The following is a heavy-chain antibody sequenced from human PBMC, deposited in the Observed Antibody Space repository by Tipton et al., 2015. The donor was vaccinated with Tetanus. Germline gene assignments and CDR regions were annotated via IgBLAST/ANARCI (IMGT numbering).Heavy chain of an antibody. CDR1: GDTFNTYG. CDR2: SIPLLGIA. CDR3: ARDSQSSFDR. Sequence: QSGAEVKKPGSSVKVSCKTSGDTFNTYGINWVRQAPGQRLEWMGRSIPLLGIANNAQKFQGRLTITADKSTTTVYMELSSLTSEDTAVYYRARDSQSSFDRWGQGTLVTVSS. J-gene: IGHJ4*02. V-gene: IGHV1-69*04.